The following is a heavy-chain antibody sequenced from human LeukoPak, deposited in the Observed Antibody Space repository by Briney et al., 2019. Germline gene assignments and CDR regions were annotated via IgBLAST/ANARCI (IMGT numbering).Heavy chain of an antibody. CDR3: ARDVHGDYGSGWFDP. J-gene: IGHJ5*02. Sequence: SVKVSCKTSGGTYNNSAISWVRQAPGQGLEWLGGIMPLFGTAGYAQKFQGRVTITKDESTRTVYLELTSLTSDDTAVYYCARDVHGDYGSGWFDPWGQGTLVSVSS. CDR2: IMPLFGTA. V-gene: IGHV1-69*05. D-gene: IGHD4-17*01. CDR1: GGTYNNSA.